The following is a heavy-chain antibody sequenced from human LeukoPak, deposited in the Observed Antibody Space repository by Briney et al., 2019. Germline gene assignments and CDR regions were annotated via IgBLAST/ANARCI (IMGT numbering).Heavy chain of an antibody. V-gene: IGHV1-2*06. D-gene: IGHD1-14*01. Sequence: ASVKVSCKASGYTFTGYYMHWVRQAPGRGLEWMGRINPSSGGTNYAQKFQGRVTMTRDTSISTAYMELSRLRSDDTAVYYCARARSANLVLLDYWGQGTLVTVSS. CDR1: GYTFTGYY. CDR2: INPSSGGT. J-gene: IGHJ4*02. CDR3: ARARSANLVLLDY.